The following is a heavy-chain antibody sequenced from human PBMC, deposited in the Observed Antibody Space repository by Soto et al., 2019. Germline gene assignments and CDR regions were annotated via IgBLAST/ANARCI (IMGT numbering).Heavy chain of an antibody. CDR2: IYYSGST. V-gene: IGHV4-59*01. CDR1: GGSISSYY. Sequence: LSLTCTVSGGSISSYYWSWIRQPPGKGLEWIGYIYYSGSTNYNPSLKSRVTISVDTSKNQFSLKLSSVTAADTAVYYCAREAVAVYNWFDPWGQGTLVTVSS. CDR3: AREAVAVYNWFDP. D-gene: IGHD6-19*01. J-gene: IGHJ5*02.